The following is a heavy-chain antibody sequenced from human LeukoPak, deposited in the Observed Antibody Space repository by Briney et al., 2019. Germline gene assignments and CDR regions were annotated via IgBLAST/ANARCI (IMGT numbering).Heavy chain of an antibody. CDR1: GFTFKNYA. D-gene: IGHD3-10*01. J-gene: IGHJ6*03. CDR3: VREGSGSTHYMDV. Sequence: GGSLRLSCATSGFTFKNYAMNWVRQAPGKGLEWVSSISGDSSDIYYADSVMGRSTISRDNAKNSVYLQINSLRAEDTAVYYCVREGSGSTHYMDVWGKGTTVTVSS. V-gene: IGHV3-21*01. CDR2: ISGDSSDI.